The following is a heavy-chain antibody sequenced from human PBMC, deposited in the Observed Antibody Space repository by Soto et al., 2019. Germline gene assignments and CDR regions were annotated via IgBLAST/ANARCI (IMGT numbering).Heavy chain of an antibody. CDR3: ASLCGGDCYPGSSATRP. CDR1: GGTFSSYA. Sequence: ASVKVSCKASGGTFSSYAISWVRQAPGQGLEWMGGIIPIFGTANYAQKFQGRVTITADESTSTAYMELSSLRSEDTAVYYCASLCGGDCYPGSSATRPWGQGTLVTVSS. J-gene: IGHJ5*02. CDR2: IIPIFGTA. D-gene: IGHD2-21*02. V-gene: IGHV1-69*13.